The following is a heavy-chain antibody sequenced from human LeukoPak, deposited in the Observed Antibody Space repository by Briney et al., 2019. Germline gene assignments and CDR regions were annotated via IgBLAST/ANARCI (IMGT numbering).Heavy chain of an antibody. V-gene: IGHV3-30*18. Sequence: PGGSLRLSCAASGFTFSSCGMHWVRQAPGKGLEWVAVISYDGSNKYYADSVKGRFTISRDNSKNTLYLQMNSLRAEDTAVYYCAKVLRVGYYDSSEPHYWGQGTLVTVSS. CDR2: ISYDGSNK. CDR1: GFTFSSCG. J-gene: IGHJ4*02. D-gene: IGHD3-22*01. CDR3: AKVLRVGYYDSSEPHY.